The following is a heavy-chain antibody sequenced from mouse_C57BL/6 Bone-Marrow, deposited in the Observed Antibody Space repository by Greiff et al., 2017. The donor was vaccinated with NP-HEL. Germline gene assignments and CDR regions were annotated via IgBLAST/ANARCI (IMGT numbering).Heavy chain of an antibody. CDR2: INPGSGGT. Sequence: QVQLKESGAELVRPGTSVKVSCKASGYAFTNYLIEWVKQRPGQGLEWIGDINPGSGGTNYNEKFKGKATLTADKSSSTAYMQLSSLTSEDAAVYFCARKGFADGGQGTLVTVSA. CDR1: GYAFTNYL. J-gene: IGHJ3*01. CDR3: ARKGFAD. V-gene: IGHV1-54*01.